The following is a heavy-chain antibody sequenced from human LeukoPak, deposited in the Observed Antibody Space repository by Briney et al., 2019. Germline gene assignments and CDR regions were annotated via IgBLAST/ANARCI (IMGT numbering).Heavy chain of an antibody. CDR3: AREVGYCRRTSRYNWLDP. D-gene: IGHD2-2*01. J-gene: IGHJ5*02. CDR2: ISSSGSTI. V-gene: IGHV3-48*03. CDR1: GFIFSSDE. Sequence: PGGSLRLSSAAPGFIFSSDEMSLVCQAPGKGLEWVSYISSSGSTIYYADSVKGRFTISRDNAKNSLYLQMNSLRAEDTAVYYCAREVGYCRRTSRYNWLDPWGQGTLVTVSS.